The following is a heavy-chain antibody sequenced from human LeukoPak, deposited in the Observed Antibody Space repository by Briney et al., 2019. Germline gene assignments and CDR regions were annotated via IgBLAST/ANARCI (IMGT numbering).Heavy chain of an antibody. V-gene: IGHV3-48*03. CDR3: ASQVGATNAAFDY. CDR1: GCTFSSYE. D-gene: IGHD1-26*01. CDR2: ISSSGSTI. Sequence: GGSLRLSCAASGCTFSSYEMNWVRQAPGKGLEWVSYISSSGSTIYYADSVKGRFTISRDNAKNSLYLQMNSLRAEDTAVYYCASQVGATNAAFDYWGQGTLVTVSS. J-gene: IGHJ4*02.